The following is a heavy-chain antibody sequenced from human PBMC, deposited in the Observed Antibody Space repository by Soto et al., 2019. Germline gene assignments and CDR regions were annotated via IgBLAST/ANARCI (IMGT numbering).Heavy chain of an antibody. CDR2: IIPILGIA. V-gene: IGHV1-69*02. Sequence: QVQLVQSGAEVKKPGSSVKVSCKASGGTFSIYTISWVRQAPGQGLEWMGRIIPILGIANYAQKFQGRVTITADKSTSTAYMELSSLRSEDTAVYYCARGDGYNPLFYGMDVWGQGTAVTVSS. D-gene: IGHD5-12*01. CDR3: ARGDGYNPLFYGMDV. CDR1: GGTFSIYT. J-gene: IGHJ6*02.